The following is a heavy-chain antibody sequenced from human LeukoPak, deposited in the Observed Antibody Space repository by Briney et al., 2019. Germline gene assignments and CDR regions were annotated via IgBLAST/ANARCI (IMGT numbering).Heavy chain of an antibody. CDR3: AFSGSYFGWFDP. D-gene: IGHD3-10*01. CDR1: GYTFTSYA. CDR2: INAGNGNT. Sequence: ASVTVSCKASGYTFTSYAMHWVRQAPGQRLEWMGWINAGNGNTKYSQKFQGRVTITRDTSASTAYMELSSLRSEDTAVYYCAFSGSYFGWFDPWGQGTLVTVSS. V-gene: IGHV1-3*01. J-gene: IGHJ5*02.